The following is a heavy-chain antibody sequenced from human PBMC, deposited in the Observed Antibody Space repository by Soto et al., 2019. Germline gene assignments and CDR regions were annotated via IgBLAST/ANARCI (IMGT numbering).Heavy chain of an antibody. D-gene: IGHD3-10*01. V-gene: IGHV4-39*01. CDR3: ARNPFLWFGELLGITHFDY. J-gene: IGHJ4*02. Sequence: PSETLSLTCTVSGGSISSSSYYWGWIRQPPGKGLEWIGSIYYSGSTYYNPSLKSRVTISVDTSKNQFSLKLSSVTAEDTAVYYCARNPFLWFGELLGITHFDYWGQGTLVTVSS. CDR2: IYYSGST. CDR1: GGSISSSSYY.